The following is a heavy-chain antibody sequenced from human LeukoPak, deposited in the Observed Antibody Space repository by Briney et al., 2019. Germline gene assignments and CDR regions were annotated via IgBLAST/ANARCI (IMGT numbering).Heavy chain of an antibody. CDR2: IIPIFGTA. CDR1: RYTFTDYA. V-gene: IGHV1-18*01. J-gene: IGHJ4*02. D-gene: IGHD6-6*01. CDR3: ARDLEYSLFDY. Sequence: GASVKVSCKASRYTFTDYALSWVRQAPGQGLEWMGGIIPIFGTANYAQKLQGRVTMTTDTSTSTAYMELRSLRSDDTAVYYCARDLEYSLFDYWGQGTLVTVSS.